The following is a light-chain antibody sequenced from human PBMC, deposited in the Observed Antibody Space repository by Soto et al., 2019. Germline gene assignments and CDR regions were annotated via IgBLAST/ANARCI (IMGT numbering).Light chain of an antibody. CDR3: QQYDNSIT. Sequence: EIVLTQSPDTVSLSPGETATLSCRASQSVSSNYLAWYQQKPGQAPRLLIYGASSRATGIPDRFSGSGSGTGFTLTISRLEPEDFAVFYCQQYDNSITFGQGTRLEI. CDR1: QSVSSNY. CDR2: GAS. J-gene: IGKJ5*01. V-gene: IGKV3-20*01.